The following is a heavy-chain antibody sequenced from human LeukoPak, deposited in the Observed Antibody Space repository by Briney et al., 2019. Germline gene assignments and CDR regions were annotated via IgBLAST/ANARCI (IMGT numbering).Heavy chain of an antibody. CDR3: ARDVGTQLVLSGSGWFDP. J-gene: IGHJ5*02. CDR1: GGSISSGSYY. Sequence: PSETLSRTCTVSGGSISSGSYYWSWIRQPAGKGLEWIGRIYTSGSTNYNPSPKSRVTISVDTSKNQFSLKLSSVTAADTAVYYCARDVGTQLVLSGSGWFDPWGQGTLVTVSS. D-gene: IGHD6-13*01. V-gene: IGHV4-61*02. CDR2: IYTSGST.